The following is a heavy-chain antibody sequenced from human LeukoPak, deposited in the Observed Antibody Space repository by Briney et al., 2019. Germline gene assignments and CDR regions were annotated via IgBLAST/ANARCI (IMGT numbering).Heavy chain of an antibody. J-gene: IGHJ4*02. CDR2: IYSGGST. D-gene: IGHD4-23*01. CDR3: ARDSPDYSGKGFDY. V-gene: IGHV3-53*01. Sequence: GGSLRLSCAASGFTVSSSYMSWVRQAPGKGLEWVSVIYSGGSTYYADSVKGRFTISRDNSKNSLYLQMNSLRAEDTAIYYCARDSPDYSGKGFDYRGQGTLVTVSS. CDR1: GFTVSSSY.